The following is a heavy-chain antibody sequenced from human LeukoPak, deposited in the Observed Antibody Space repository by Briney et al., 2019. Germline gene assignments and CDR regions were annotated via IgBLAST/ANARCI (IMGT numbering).Heavy chain of an antibody. CDR1: GFTFSSYW. CDR2: IKQDGSEK. Sequence: GGSLRLSCAASGFTFSSYWMSWIRQAPGKGLEWVANIKQDGSEKYYEDSVKGRFTISRDNAKNSLYLQMNSLRAEDTAVYCCARSRGGNSVYWGQGTLVTVSS. V-gene: IGHV3-7*01. CDR3: ARSRGGNSVY. J-gene: IGHJ4*02. D-gene: IGHD4-23*01.